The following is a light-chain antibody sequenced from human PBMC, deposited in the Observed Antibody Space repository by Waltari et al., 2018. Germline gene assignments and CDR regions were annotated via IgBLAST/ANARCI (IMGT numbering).Light chain of an antibody. V-gene: IGLV2-23*01. J-gene: IGLJ3*02. CDR2: EDS. CDR1: SSDVGSYNL. Sequence: QSALTQPASVSGSPGQSITISCTGNSSDVGSYNLVYWYQQHPGKAPKLMIYEDSKRTAAVSNRFSGSKSGTTASLTISGLHAEDEANYYCCSYAGSSIWVFGGGTELTIL. CDR3: CSYAGSSIWV.